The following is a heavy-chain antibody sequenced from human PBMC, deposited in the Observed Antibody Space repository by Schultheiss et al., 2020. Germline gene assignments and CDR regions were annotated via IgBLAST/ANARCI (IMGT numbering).Heavy chain of an antibody. V-gene: IGHV3-30*03. J-gene: IGHJ4*02. CDR1: GFTFSSYG. CDR2: ISYDGSNK. D-gene: IGHD6-19*01. CDR3: TRQRIAVAGLSN. Sequence: GGSLRLSCAASGFTFSSYGMHWVRQAPGKGLEWVAVISYDGSNKYYADSVKGRFTISRDNSKNTLYLQMNSLRAEDTAVYYCTRQRIAVAGLSNWGQGTLVTVSS.